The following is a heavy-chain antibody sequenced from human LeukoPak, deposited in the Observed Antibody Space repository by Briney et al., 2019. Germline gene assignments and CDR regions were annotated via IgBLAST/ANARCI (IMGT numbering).Heavy chain of an antibody. D-gene: IGHD6-6*01. CDR1: GGSISSGDYY. V-gene: IGHV4-30-4*08. CDR3: ARDKAARRIDY. Sequence: SETLSLTCTVSGGSISSGDYYWSWIRQPPGKGLEWIGYIYYSGSAYYNPSLKSRVTISVDTSKNQFSLKLSSVTAADTAVYYCARDKAARRIDYWGQGTLVTVSS. J-gene: IGHJ4*02. CDR2: IYYSGSA.